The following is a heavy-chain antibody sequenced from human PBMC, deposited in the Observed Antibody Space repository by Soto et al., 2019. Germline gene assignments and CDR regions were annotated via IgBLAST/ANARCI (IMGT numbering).Heavy chain of an antibody. CDR1: GYTLTELS. D-gene: IGHD3-10*01. CDR2: FDPEDGET. V-gene: IGHV1-24*01. CDR3: ATVVGRPGFDP. Sequence: ASVKVSCKVSGYTLTELSMHWVRQAPGKGPEWMGGFDPEDGETIYAQKFQGRVAMTEDTSTDTAYMELSSLRSEDTAVYYCATVVGRPGFDPWGQGXLVTVYS. J-gene: IGHJ5*02.